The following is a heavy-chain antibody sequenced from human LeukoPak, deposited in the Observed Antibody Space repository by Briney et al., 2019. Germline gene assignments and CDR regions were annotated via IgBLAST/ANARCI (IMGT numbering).Heavy chain of an antibody. V-gene: IGHV3-13*01. CDR3: AELGITMIGGV. Sequence: GGSLRLSCAASGFTFSTYDFHWVRQVTGKGLQWVSAIGAGFDTYYQDSVRGRFTISRENAKNSLYLQMNSLRAEDTAVYYCAELGITMIGGVWGKGTTVTISS. CDR1: GFTFSTYD. J-gene: IGHJ6*04. CDR2: IGAGFDT. D-gene: IGHD3-10*02.